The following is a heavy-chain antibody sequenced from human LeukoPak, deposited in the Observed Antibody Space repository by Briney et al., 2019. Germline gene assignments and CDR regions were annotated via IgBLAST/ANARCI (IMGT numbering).Heavy chain of an antibody. Sequence: SETLSLTCAVYGGSFSGYYWSWIRQPPGKGLEWIGEINHSGSTNYNPSLKSRVTISVDTSKNQFSLKLSSVTAADTAVYYCASSPNDYSNYWGQGTLVTVSP. J-gene: IGHJ4*02. D-gene: IGHD4-11*01. CDR2: INHSGST. V-gene: IGHV4-34*01. CDR3: ASSPNDYSNY. CDR1: GGSFSGYY.